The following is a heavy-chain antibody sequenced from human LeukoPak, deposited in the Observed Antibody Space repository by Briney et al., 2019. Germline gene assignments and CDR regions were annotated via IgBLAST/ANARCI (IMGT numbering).Heavy chain of an antibody. CDR3: ARHSDIVVVPAAPFDP. V-gene: IGHV4-30-4*08. Sequence: SETLSLTCTVSGGSISSGDYYWSWIRQPPGKGLEWIGYIYYSGSTYYNPSLKSRVTISVDTSKNQFSLKLSSVTAADTAVYYCARHSDIVVVPAAPFDPWGQGTLVTVSS. CDR1: GGSISSGDYY. D-gene: IGHD2-2*01. CDR2: IYYSGST. J-gene: IGHJ5*02.